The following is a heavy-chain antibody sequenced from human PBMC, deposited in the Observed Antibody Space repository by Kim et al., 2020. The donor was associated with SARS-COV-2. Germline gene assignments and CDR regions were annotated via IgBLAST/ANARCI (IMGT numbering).Heavy chain of an antibody. Sequence: YSPSFQGHVTISADKSISTAYLQWSSLKASDTAMYYCARLYYYDRNWFDPWGQGTLVTVSS. V-gene: IGHV5-10-1*01. D-gene: IGHD3-22*01. CDR3: ARLYYYDRNWFDP. J-gene: IGHJ5*02.